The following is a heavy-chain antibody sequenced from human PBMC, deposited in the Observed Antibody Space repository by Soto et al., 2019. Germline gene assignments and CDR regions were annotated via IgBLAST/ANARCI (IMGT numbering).Heavy chain of an antibody. CDR1: GGTFSSYA. D-gene: IGHD1-1*01. J-gene: IGHJ6*02. Sequence: QVQLVQSGAEVKKPGSSVKVSCKASGGTFSSYAISWVRQAPGQGLEWMGGLIPIFGTANYAQKFQGRVTITADESTSTAYMELSSLRSEDTAVYYCARWYWNDGVGYYYGMDVWGQGTTVTVSS. V-gene: IGHV1-69*12. CDR3: ARWYWNDGVGYYYGMDV. CDR2: LIPIFGTA.